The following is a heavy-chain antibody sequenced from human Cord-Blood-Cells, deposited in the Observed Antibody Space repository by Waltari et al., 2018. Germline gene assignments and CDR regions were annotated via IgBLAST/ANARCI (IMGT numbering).Heavy chain of an antibody. CDR1: GYTFTRYD. D-gene: IGHD6-6*01. V-gene: IGHV1-8*01. Sequence: QVQLVQSGAEVKKPGASETVSCKASGYTFTRYDINWVRQATGQGLEWMGWMNPNSGNTGYAQKFQGRVTMTRNTSISTAYMELSSLRSEDTAVYYCARGMLKQLDFDYWGQGTLVTVSS. CDR3: ARGMLKQLDFDY. CDR2: MNPNSGNT. J-gene: IGHJ4*02.